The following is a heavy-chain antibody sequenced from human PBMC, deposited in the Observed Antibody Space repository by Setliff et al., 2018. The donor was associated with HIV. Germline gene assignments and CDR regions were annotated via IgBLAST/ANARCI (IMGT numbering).Heavy chain of an antibody. V-gene: IGHV4-61*02. Sequence: SETLSLTCTVSDSGTYYWSWIRQPAGKGLEWIGRVSSRGDTNYNPSFNSRVTISVDTSKNQFSLKLSSVTAADTAVYYCAKDHATSSWFTALLDYWGQGALVTVSS. CDR2: VSSRGDT. J-gene: IGHJ4*02. D-gene: IGHD6-13*01. CDR3: AKDHATSSWFTALLDY. CDR1: DSGTYY.